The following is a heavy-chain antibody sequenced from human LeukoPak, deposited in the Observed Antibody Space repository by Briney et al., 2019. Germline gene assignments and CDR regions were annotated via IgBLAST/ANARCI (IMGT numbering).Heavy chain of an antibody. V-gene: IGHV3-30*02. CDR3: AKDLEWLRFSAFDI. D-gene: IGHD5-12*01. Sequence: GGSLRLSCAASGFTFSSYGMHWVRQAPGKGLEWVAFIRYDGSNKYYADSVKGRFTISRDNSKNTLYLQMNSLRAEDTAVYYCAKDLEWLRFSAFDIWGQGTMVTVSS. J-gene: IGHJ3*02. CDR2: IRYDGSNK. CDR1: GFTFSSYG.